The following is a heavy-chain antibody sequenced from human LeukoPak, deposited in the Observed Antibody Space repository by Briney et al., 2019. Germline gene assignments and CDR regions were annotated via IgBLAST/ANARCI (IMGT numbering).Heavy chain of an antibody. V-gene: IGHV3-64D*06. D-gene: IGHD6-19*01. CDR1: GFRFDTYV. Sequence: GGSLILSCSASGFRFDTYVMHCVRQAPGKGLEYVSGISSNGRSTYNADSVKGRFTISRDNSKNTLFLQMTSLRAEDTAVYYCVNQISGWVYWGQGTLVTVSS. J-gene: IGHJ4*02. CDR3: VNQISGWVY. CDR2: ISSNGRST.